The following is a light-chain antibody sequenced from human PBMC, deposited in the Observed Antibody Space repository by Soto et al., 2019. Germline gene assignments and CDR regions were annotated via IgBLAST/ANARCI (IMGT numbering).Light chain of an antibody. CDR1: QSISTTH. Sequence: EIVLTQSPGTLSLSPGEGATLSCRASQSISTTHLAWYQQKRGQAPRLLIYGVSSRATGIPDRFSGSGSGTDFSLTIGRLEPEDFAVYYCLQYGNLPYSFGQGTKVDI. V-gene: IGKV3-20*01. CDR2: GVS. J-gene: IGKJ2*03. CDR3: LQYGNLPYS.